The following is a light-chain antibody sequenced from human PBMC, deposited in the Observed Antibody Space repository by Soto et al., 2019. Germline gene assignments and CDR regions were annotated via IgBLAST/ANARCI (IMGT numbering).Light chain of an antibody. J-gene: IGLJ2*01. Sequence: QSVLTQPPSVSAAPGQKVTISCSGSSSNIGNNYVAWYQQLPGTAPNLLIYDNNKRPSRIPDRFSGSKSGTSATLGITGLQTGDEADYYCGTWDSSLSAHVVFGGGTKLTVL. CDR3: GTWDSSLSAHVV. V-gene: IGLV1-51*01. CDR2: DNN. CDR1: SSNIGNNY.